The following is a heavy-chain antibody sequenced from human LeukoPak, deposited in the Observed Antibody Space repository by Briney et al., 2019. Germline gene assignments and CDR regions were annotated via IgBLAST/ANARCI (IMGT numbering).Heavy chain of an antibody. J-gene: IGHJ4*02. CDR1: GGSFSGYY. Sequence: SETLSLTCAVYGGSFSGYYWSWIRQPPGKGLEWIGETNHSGSTNYNPSLKSRVTISVDTSKNQFSLKLSSVTAADTAVYYCASLGDSGDSNYWGQGTLVTVSS. V-gene: IGHV4-34*01. CDR3: ASLGDSGDSNY. D-gene: IGHD3-10*01. CDR2: TNHSGST.